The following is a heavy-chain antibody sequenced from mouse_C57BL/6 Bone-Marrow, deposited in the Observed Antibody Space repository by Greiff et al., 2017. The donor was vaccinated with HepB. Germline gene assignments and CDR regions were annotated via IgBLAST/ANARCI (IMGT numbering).Heavy chain of an antibody. CDR2: IYPGDGDT. J-gene: IGHJ4*01. V-gene: IGHV1-80*01. Sequence: VQLQQSGAELVKPGASVKISCKASGYAFSSYWMNWVKQRPGKGLEWIGQIYPGDGDTNYNGKFKGKATLTADKAASTAYMQLSRLTSEDSAVYFCAREDYGIMDDWGQGTSVTVSS. CDR3: AREDYGIMDD. CDR1: GYAFSSYW. D-gene: IGHD1-1*01.